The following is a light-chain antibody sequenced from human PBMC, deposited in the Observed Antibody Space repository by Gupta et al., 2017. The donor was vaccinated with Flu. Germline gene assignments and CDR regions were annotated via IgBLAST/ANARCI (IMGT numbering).Light chain of an antibody. CDR3: SSYTTSSTYV. V-gene: IGLV2-14*01. CDR2: EVT. Sequence: QSALTQPASVSGSPGQSIPISCTGTSSDVGRYNYVSWYQQHPGKAPKVIIYEVTSRPSGVSDRFSGSKSGSTASLTISGLRAEDEADYYCSSYTTSSTYVFGTGTKVTVL. CDR1: SSDVGRYNY. J-gene: IGLJ1*01.